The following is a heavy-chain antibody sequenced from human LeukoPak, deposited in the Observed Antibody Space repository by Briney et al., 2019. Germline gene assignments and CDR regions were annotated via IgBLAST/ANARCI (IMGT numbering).Heavy chain of an antibody. CDR2: ISSSSSYI. CDR1: GFTFSSYS. V-gene: IGHV3-21*01. D-gene: IGHD4-23*01. CDR3: ARELTYAVTADMDV. J-gene: IGHJ6*03. Sequence: GGSLRLSCAASGFTFSSYSMNWVRQAPGKGLEWVSSISSSSSYIYYADSVKGRFTISRDNAKNSLYLQMNSLRAEDTAVYYRARELTYAVTADMDVWGKGTTVTVSS.